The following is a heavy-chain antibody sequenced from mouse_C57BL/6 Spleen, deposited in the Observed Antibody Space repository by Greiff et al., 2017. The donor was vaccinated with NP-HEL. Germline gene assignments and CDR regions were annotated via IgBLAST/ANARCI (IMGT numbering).Heavy chain of an antibody. CDR3: AREEGYYAWFAY. V-gene: IGHV3-6*01. J-gene: IGHJ3*01. CDR2: ISYDGSN. D-gene: IGHD2-3*01. Sequence: EVKLVESGPGLVKPSQSLSLTCSVTGYSITSGYYWNWIRQFPGNKLEWMGYISYDGSNNYNPSLKNRISITRDTSKNQFFLKLNSVTTEDTATYYCAREEGYYAWFAYWGQGTLVTVSA. CDR1: GYSITSGYY.